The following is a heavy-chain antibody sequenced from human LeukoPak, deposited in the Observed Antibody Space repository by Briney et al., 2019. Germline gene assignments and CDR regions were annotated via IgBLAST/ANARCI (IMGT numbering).Heavy chain of an antibody. CDR1: GFTFSSYD. D-gene: IGHD1-26*01. V-gene: IGHV3-21*01. Sequence: PGGSLRLSCAASGFTFSSYDMNWVRQAPGKGLEWVSSISTGSSYIYYTDSVKGRFTISRDNAKNSLYLQMNSLRAEDTAMYFCARGSGSQSLGFNSWGQGTLVTVSS. CDR3: ARGSGSQSLGFNS. CDR2: ISTGSSYI. J-gene: IGHJ4*02.